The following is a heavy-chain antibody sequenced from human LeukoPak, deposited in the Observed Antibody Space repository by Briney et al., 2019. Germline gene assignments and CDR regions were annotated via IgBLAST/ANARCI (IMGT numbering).Heavy chain of an antibody. CDR1: GFTFSSYA. CDR2: ISGSGGST. D-gene: IGHD5-18*01. V-gene: IGHV3-23*01. Sequence: GGSLRLSCAASGFTFSSYAMSWVRQAPGKGLEWVSAISGSGGSTYHADSVKGRFTISRDNSKNTLYLQMNSLRAEDTAVYYCAKEFIRGYSYGPFDYWGQGTLVTVSS. J-gene: IGHJ4*02. CDR3: AKEFIRGYSYGPFDY.